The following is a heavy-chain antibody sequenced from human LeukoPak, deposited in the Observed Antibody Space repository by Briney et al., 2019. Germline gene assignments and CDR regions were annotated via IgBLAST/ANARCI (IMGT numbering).Heavy chain of an antibody. V-gene: IGHV4-34*01. D-gene: IGHD2-15*01. CDR2: INHSGST. Sequence: SETLSLTCAVYGGSFSGYYWSWIRQPPGKGLEWIGEINHSGSTNYNPSLKSRVTISVDTSKNQFSLKLSSVTAADTAVYYCARIAYPGGLIDYWGQGILVTVSS. CDR3: ARIAYPGGLIDY. J-gene: IGHJ4*02. CDR1: GGSFSGYY.